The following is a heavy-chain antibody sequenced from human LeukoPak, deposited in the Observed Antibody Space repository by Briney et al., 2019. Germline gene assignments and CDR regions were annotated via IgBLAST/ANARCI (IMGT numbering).Heavy chain of an antibody. CDR2: IYYSGST. J-gene: IGHJ4*02. CDR3: ARVTTVTTSFHFDY. D-gene: IGHD4-17*01. Sequence: SETLSLTCTVSGGSISSGGYYWSWIRQPPGEGLEWIGYIYYSGSTYYHPSLKSRVTISLDTSKNQFSLKLSSVTAADTAVYYCARVTTVTTSFHFDYWGQGTLVTVSS. CDR1: GGSISSGGYY. V-gene: IGHV4-30-4*01.